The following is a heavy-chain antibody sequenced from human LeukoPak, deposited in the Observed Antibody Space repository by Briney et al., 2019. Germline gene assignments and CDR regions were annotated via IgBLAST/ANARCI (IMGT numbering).Heavy chain of an antibody. CDR3: AKETGGQDAFDI. Sequence: GGSLRLSCAASGFTFSSYWMHWVRQAPGKGLEWVSTISGSGGSTYYAESVKGRFTISRDNSKNTVYLQMNTLRVEDTAVYHCAKETGGQDAFDIWGQGTMVTVSS. D-gene: IGHD1-14*01. CDR1: GFTFSSYW. J-gene: IGHJ3*02. CDR2: ISGSGGST. V-gene: IGHV3-23*01.